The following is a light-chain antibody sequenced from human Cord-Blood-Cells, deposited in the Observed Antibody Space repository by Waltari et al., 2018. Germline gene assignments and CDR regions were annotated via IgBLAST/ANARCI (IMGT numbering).Light chain of an antibody. J-gene: IGLJ3*02. CDR1: SSDVGGYNY. Sequence: QSALTQPASVSGSPGQSITISCTGTSSDVGGYNYFSWYQQHPGKAPKLLLHDVRKWPSGVSNRFSGSKSGNTASLTISGLQAEDEADYYCSSYTSSSTWVFGGGTKLTVL. CDR2: DVR. V-gene: IGLV2-14*03. CDR3: SSYTSSSTWV.